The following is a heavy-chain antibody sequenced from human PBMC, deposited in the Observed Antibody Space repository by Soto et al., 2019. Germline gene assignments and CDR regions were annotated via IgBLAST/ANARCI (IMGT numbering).Heavy chain of an antibody. D-gene: IGHD3-10*01. CDR3: ARDLCPLGAGSPCPTFGMDL. CDR1: GYTFTGHY. Sequence: QVQLVQSGAEVKPPGASVKVSCKASGYTFTGHYMHWVRQVSGRRLEFLGWLKPDNGGTYYAPKFHGRVTCTRATSKTTADMEMSCLRSDDTAVYFCARDLCPLGAGSPCPTFGMDLWGQGTTVAVSS. CDR2: LKPDNGGT. V-gene: IGHV1-2*02. J-gene: IGHJ6*02.